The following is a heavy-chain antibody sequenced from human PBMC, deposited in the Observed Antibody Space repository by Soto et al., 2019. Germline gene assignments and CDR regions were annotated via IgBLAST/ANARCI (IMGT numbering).Heavy chain of an antibody. D-gene: IGHD3-22*01. CDR1: GFTFSSYA. CDR3: AKGLYYDSSGSYFDY. V-gene: IGHV3-23*01. CDR2: ISGSGGST. J-gene: IGHJ4*02. Sequence: GGSLRLSCAASGFTFSSYAMSWVRQAPGKGLEWVSAISGSGGSTYYADSVKGRFTISRDNSKNTLYLQMNSLRAEDTAVYYCAKGLYYDSSGSYFDYWGQGTLVTVSS.